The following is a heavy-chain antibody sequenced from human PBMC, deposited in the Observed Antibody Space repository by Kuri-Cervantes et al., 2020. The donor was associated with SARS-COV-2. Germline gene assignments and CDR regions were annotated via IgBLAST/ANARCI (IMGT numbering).Heavy chain of an antibody. CDR1: GFTFSSYG. Sequence: GESLKISCAASGFTFSSYGMHWVRQAPGKGLEWVAVIWYDGSNKYYADSVKGRFTISRDNSRNILFLQMSSLRVEDSAVYYCAKALPLGHQSYYPMDVWGQGATVTVSS. CDR2: IWYDGSNK. CDR3: AKALPLGHQSYYPMDV. V-gene: IGHV3-33*06. D-gene: IGHD3-22*01. J-gene: IGHJ6*02.